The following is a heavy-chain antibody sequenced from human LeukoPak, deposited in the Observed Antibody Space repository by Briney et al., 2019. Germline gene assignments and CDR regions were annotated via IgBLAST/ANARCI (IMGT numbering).Heavy chain of an antibody. CDR2: IWYDGSNK. Sequence: GRSLRLSCAASGFTFSSYGMHWVRQAPGKGLEWVAVIWYDGSNKYYADSVKGRFTISRDNSKNTLYLQMNSLRAEDTAVYYCARAGGDDYGDYYSYFDYWGQGTLVTVSS. V-gene: IGHV3-33*01. CDR3: ARAGGDDYGDYYSYFDY. CDR1: GFTFSSYG. D-gene: IGHD4-17*01. J-gene: IGHJ4*02.